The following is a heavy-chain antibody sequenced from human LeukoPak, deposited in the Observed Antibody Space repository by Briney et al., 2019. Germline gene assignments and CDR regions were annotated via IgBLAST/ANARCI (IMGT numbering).Heavy chain of an antibody. V-gene: IGHV4-59*08. CDR1: GGSISSYY. D-gene: IGHD3-10*01. J-gene: IGHJ4*02. CDR2: IYFSGST. Sequence: SETLSLTCTVSGGSISSYYWSWIRQPPRKGLEWIGYIYFSGSTNYNPSLKSRVTISVDTSKNQSSLKLSSVTAADTAVYYCARSPKVRGVQFDYWGQGTLVTVSS. CDR3: ARSPKVRGVQFDY.